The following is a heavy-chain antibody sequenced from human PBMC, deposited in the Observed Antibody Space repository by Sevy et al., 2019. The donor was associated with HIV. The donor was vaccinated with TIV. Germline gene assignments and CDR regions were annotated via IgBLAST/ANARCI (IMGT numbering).Heavy chain of an antibody. V-gene: IGHV3-73*01. CDR2: IRXKANSYAT. CDR1: GFXFSGSA. J-gene: IGHJ6*01. CDR3: TRHGGYCTNGVCYTSXYYXGMDV. D-gene: IGHD2-8*01. Sequence: GGSLRLSCAASGFXFSGSAMXWVRQASGKGLEWXGRIRXKANSYATAYAASVKGRFTISRDDSKNTAYLQMNSLKTEDTAVXXCTRHGGYCTNGVCYTSXYYXGMDVXGQXTTVTVSS.